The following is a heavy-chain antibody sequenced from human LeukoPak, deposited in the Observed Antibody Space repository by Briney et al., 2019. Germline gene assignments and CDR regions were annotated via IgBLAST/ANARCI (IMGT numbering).Heavy chain of an antibody. Sequence: GGSLRLSCAVSGFTFDDYAMHWVRQAPGKGLEWASLISGDGGSTYYADSVKGRFTISRDNAKNSLYLQMNSLRAEDTAVYYCAREEHGSGVDAFDIWGQGTMVTVSS. CDR1: GFTFDDYA. D-gene: IGHD3-10*01. V-gene: IGHV3-43*02. CDR2: ISGDGGST. CDR3: AREEHGSGVDAFDI. J-gene: IGHJ3*02.